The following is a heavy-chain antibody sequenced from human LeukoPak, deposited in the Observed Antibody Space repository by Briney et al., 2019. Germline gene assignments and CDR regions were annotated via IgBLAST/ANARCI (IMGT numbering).Heavy chain of an antibody. V-gene: IGHV1-2*02. Sequence: ASVKVSCKASGYTFTGYYIHWVRQAPGQGLEWMGWINPNSGGTNCAQRFQGRVTMTRDTSTSTVYMELSSLRSEDTAVYYCARPNPFYDSSGYWGYYFDYWGQGTLVTVSS. D-gene: IGHD3-22*01. CDR3: ARPNPFYDSSGYWGYYFDY. CDR1: GYTFTGYY. CDR2: INPNSGGT. J-gene: IGHJ4*02.